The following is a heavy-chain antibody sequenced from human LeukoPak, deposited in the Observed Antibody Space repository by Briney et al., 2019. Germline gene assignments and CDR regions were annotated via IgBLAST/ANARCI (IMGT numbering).Heavy chain of an antibody. Sequence: SVKVSCKASGGTFSSYGFSWVRQAPGQGLEWMGRIIPIFGTANYAQRFQGRVTLTADKSTSTAYMGLNSLRFEDTALYYCARDRVNPMTAVTKPFDYWGQGTLVTVSS. J-gene: IGHJ4*02. CDR1: GGTFSSYG. V-gene: IGHV1-69*06. CDR2: IIPIFGTA. CDR3: ARDRVNPMTAVTKPFDY. D-gene: IGHD4-17*01.